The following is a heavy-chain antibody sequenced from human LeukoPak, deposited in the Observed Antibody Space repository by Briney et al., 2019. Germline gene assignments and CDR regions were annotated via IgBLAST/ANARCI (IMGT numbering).Heavy chain of an antibody. V-gene: IGHV3-23*01. D-gene: IGHD3-10*01. J-gene: IGHJ3*02. CDR1: GFTLRNNG. CDR2: TRGSSVDT. Sequence: GGSLRLSCAASGFTLRNNGMSWVRQAPGKGLEWVSATRGSSVDTYYADSVKGRFTISRDIPKNTLHLQMNSLRLEDTAVYYCVRDWGVLPDYTADGFDIWGPGTMVTVSS. CDR3: VRDWGVLPDYTADGFDI.